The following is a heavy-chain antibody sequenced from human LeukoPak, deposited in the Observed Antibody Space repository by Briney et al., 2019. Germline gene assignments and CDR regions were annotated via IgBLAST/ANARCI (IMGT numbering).Heavy chain of an antibody. V-gene: IGHV3-73*01. D-gene: IGHD2-8*01. CDR3: AKDQGVNFFDY. Sequence: GGSLRLSCAASGFTFSGSAMHWVRQASGKGLEWVGRIRSKANSYATAYAASVKGRFTISRDDSKNTAYLQMNSLKTEDTAVYYCAKDQGVNFFDYWGQGTLVTVSS. CDR2: IRSKANSYAT. J-gene: IGHJ4*02. CDR1: GFTFSGSA.